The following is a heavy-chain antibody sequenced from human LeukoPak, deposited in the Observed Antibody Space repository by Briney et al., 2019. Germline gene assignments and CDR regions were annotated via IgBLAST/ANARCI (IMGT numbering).Heavy chain of an antibody. CDR3: VRHDFWSGFKGGDY. Sequence: PGGSLRLSCAASGFTFGNYGMSWVRQVPGKGLEWVSSINANGGSTAYADSVRGRFTISRDNAKNSLYLQMNNLRAEDTAFYYCVRHDFWSGFKGGDYWGQGTLVTVSS. J-gene: IGHJ4*02. CDR1: GFTFGNYG. CDR2: INANGGST. V-gene: IGHV3-20*04. D-gene: IGHD3-3*01.